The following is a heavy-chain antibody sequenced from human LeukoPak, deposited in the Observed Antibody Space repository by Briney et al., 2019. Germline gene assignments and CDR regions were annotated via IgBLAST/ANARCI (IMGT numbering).Heavy chain of an antibody. CDR2: IYYSGST. Sequence: SETLSLTCTVSGGSISSSSYYWGWIRQPPGKGLEWIGSIYYSGSTYYNPSLKSRVTISVDTSKNQFSLKLSSVTAADTAVYYCARGSLGSGTYVSDYWGQGTLVTVSS. CDR1: GGSISSSSYY. J-gene: IGHJ4*02. D-gene: IGHD3-10*01. V-gene: IGHV4-39*07. CDR3: ARGSLGSGTYVSDY.